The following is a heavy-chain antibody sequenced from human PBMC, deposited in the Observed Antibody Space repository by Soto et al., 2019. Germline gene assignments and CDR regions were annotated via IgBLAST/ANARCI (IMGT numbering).Heavy chain of an antibody. CDR2: ISAYNGDT. J-gene: IGHJ6*02. Sequence: ASVKVSCKASGYSFTTHGISWVRRAPGHGLEWMGWISAYNGDTHYVQRFQGRLTMTTDTSTSTAYMELRSLRSEDTAVYYCARDRRSSSNDYGMDVWGQGTTVTVSS. D-gene: IGHD6-6*01. V-gene: IGHV1-18*04. CDR3: ARDRRSSSNDYGMDV. CDR1: GYSFTTHG.